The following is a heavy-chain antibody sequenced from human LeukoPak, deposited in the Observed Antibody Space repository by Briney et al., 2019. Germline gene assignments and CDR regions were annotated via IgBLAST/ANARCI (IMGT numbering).Heavy chain of an antibody. CDR1: GFTFRNRW. D-gene: IGHD3-22*01. Sequence: GGSLRLSCAGSGFTFRNRWATWVRQAPGKGLEWVASTGQYGHDNDYVDSVKGRFTISRDNAKNSLYLQMNSLRAEDTAVYYCARVDYYDGSGYYYVSYYFDYWGQGTLVTVSS. CDR2: TGQYGHDN. CDR3: ARVDYYDGSGYYYVSYYFDY. J-gene: IGHJ4*02. V-gene: IGHV3-7*01.